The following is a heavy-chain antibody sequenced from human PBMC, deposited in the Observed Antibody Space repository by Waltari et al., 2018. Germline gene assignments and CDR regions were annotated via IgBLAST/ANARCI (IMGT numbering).Heavy chain of an antibody. CDR1: GFTFSDYS. CDR2: ISTRSSTT. D-gene: IGHD4-17*01. Sequence: EVHLVESGGGLEQPGGSLRLSCDASGFTFSDYSMNWVRQAPGKGLELVSYISTRSSTTYYADSVKGRFTISRDNARNSLFLQMNSLRAEDTAVYYCARDVYGDYVGYFDYWGQGTLVTVSS. CDR3: ARDVYGDYVGYFDY. J-gene: IGHJ4*02. V-gene: IGHV3-48*04.